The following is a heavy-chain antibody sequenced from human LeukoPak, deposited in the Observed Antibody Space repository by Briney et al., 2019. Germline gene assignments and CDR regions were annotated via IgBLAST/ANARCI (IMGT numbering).Heavy chain of an antibody. CDR2: INPNNGGT. CDR3: ARVGDGLNDAFDI. CDR1: GYTFTGYF. J-gene: IGHJ3*02. D-gene: IGHD5-24*01. Sequence: ASVKVSCKASGYTFTGYFMNWVGQAPGQGLEWMGRINPNNGGTKYAQNFQVRVTMTRDTSISTAYMELSSLRSEDTAVYYCARVGDGLNDAFDIWGQGTMVTVSS. V-gene: IGHV1-2*06.